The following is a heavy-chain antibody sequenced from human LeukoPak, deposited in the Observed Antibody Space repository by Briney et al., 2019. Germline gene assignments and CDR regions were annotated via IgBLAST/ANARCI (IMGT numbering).Heavy chain of an antibody. CDR1: GGSISSYY. V-gene: IGHV4-59*08. CDR2: IYYSGST. D-gene: IGHD6-19*01. Sequence: PSETLSLTCTVSGGSISSYYWSWIRQPPGKGLEWIGYIYYSGSTNYNPSLKSRVTISVDTSKNQFSLKLSSVTAADTAVYYCARHGMGIAVAGTRWFDPWGQGTLVTVSS. CDR3: ARHGMGIAVAGTRWFDP. J-gene: IGHJ5*02.